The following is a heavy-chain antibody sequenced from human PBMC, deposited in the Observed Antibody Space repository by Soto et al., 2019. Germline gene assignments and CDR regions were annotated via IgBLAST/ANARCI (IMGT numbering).Heavy chain of an antibody. J-gene: IGHJ4*02. CDR1: GFTFSNYA. CDR3: AKERLGRGADY. CDR2: ISGGGGNT. Sequence: EVQLLESGGGFVQPGGSLRLSCAASGFTFSNYAMSWVRQTPGKGLEWVSTISGGGGNTYYPDSVKGRFTISRDNSRDTVYRQMNSLRAADTAIYYCAKERLGRGADYWGQGALVTVTS. V-gene: IGHV3-23*01.